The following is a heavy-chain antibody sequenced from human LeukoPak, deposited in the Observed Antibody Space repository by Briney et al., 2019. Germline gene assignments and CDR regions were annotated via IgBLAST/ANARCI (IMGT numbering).Heavy chain of an antibody. CDR3: ARFPRFCSSTSCLYPPPESYAFDI. V-gene: IGHV3-30-3*01. J-gene: IGHJ3*02. D-gene: IGHD2-2*01. CDR2: ISYDGGNK. CDR1: GFTFSSYA. Sequence: GRSLRLSCAASGFTFSSYAMHWVRQAPGKGLEWVSVISYDGGNKNYADSVKGRFTISRDNSKNTLYVKMNSLRTEDTAVYYCARFPRFCSSTSCLYPPPESYAFDIWGQGTMVTVSS.